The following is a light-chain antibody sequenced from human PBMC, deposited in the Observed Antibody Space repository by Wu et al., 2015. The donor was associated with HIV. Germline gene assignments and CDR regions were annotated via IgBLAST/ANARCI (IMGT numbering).Light chain of an antibody. CDR2: DAS. J-gene: IGKJ4*01. CDR3: QQRSTWPLT. Sequence: GRATLXCRASQXVSSFLAWYQQKPGQAPRLLIYDASKRATGIPARFSGSGSGTDFTLTISSLEPEDFAVYYCQQRSTWPLTFGGGTKVEIK. CDR1: QXVSSF. V-gene: IGKV3-11*01.